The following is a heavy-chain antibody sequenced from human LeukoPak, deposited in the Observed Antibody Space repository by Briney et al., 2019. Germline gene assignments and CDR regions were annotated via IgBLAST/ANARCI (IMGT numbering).Heavy chain of an antibody. CDR3: ARDPYGYYYMDV. CDR1: GFTVSSNY. D-gene: IGHD4-17*01. V-gene: IGHV3-53*01. CDR2: IYSGGST. J-gene: IGHJ6*03. Sequence: GGSLRLSCAASGFTVSSNYMSWVRQAPRKGLEWVSVIYSGGSTYYADSVKGRFTISRDNSKNTLYLQMNSLRAEDTAVYYCARDPYGYYYMDVWGKGTTVTVSS.